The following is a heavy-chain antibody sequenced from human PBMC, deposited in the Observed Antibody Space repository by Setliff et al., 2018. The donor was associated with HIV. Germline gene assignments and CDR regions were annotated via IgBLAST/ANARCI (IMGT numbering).Heavy chain of an antibody. CDR3: TRVGRLTGGGSSRIYYYNMDV. D-gene: IGHD6-6*01. J-gene: IGHJ6*03. CDR2: VNSDGTSI. CDR1: GFNFSVHW. V-gene: IGHV3-74*01. Sequence: GGSLRLSCAASGFNFSVHWMHWVRQGPSKGPLWVSRVNSDGTSIDYADFAKGRFTISRDNARNILFLQLHNLTVEDTAVYFCTRVGRLTGGGSSRIYYYNMDVWGKGTTVTVSS.